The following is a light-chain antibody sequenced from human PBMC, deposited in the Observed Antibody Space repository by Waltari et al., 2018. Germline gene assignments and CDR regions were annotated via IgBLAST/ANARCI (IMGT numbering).Light chain of an antibody. CDR2: KAS. V-gene: IGKV1-5*03. Sequence: DIQMTKSPSTLSASVGDRVPITCRASQRIRSRFAWYQQKPGKAPKLLIYKASRLESGVPSRFSRSGSGTEFTLTIRGLQPDDFATYYCQQYNSYWTFGQGTKVEIK. CDR3: QQYNSYWT. CDR1: QRIRSR. J-gene: IGKJ1*01.